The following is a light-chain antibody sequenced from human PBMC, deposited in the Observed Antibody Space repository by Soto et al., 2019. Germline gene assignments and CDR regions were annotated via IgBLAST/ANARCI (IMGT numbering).Light chain of an antibody. Sequence: QSVLTQPPSASGIPGQRVTISCSGSSSNIGKNYVYWYQQLPGTAPKLLIYRNNQRPSGVPDQFSGSKSGTSASLAISGLRSEDEADYYCSVWDANLSAWVFGGGTKVTVL. J-gene: IGLJ3*02. CDR1: SSNIGKNY. CDR2: RNN. CDR3: SVWDANLSAWV. V-gene: IGLV1-47*01.